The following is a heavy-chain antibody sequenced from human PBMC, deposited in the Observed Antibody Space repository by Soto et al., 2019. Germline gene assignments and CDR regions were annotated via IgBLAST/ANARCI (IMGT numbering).Heavy chain of an antibody. J-gene: IGHJ6*02. D-gene: IGHD1-1*01. CDR2: ISYDGSNK. V-gene: IGHV3-30-3*01. CDR3: ARDRLRYNWNDFPYYYYGMDV. CDR1: GFTFRSYA. Sequence: QVQLVESGGGVVQPGRSLILSCAASGFTFRSYAMHWVRQAPGKGLEGVAGISYDGSNKYYADSVKGRCTISRDNTKNTLYLQMNSLRAEDTAVYYCARDRLRYNWNDFPYYYYGMDVWGQGTTVTVSS.